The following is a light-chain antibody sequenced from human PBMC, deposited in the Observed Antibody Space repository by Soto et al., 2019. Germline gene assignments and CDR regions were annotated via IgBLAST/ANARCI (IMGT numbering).Light chain of an antibody. V-gene: IGKV1-5*03. CDR2: RAS. CDR3: KQYYSDPWT. Sequence: DIQMTQSPSALSASVGDRVTIACRASQSISNWLAWYQQKPGKAPKLLIYRASGLEGGVPSRFSGSGSGTEFTLTISSLQPDDFATYYCKQYYSDPWTFGQGTKVEIK. CDR1: QSISNW. J-gene: IGKJ1*01.